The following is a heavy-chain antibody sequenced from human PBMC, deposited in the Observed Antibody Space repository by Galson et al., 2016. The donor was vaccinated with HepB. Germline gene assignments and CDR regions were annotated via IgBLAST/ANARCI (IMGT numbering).Heavy chain of an antibody. CDR1: GFTFDDHA. D-gene: IGHD2-2*01. CDR3: AKDKSPYASTWIDD. CDR2: ISWNSLII. J-gene: IGHJ4*02. Sequence: SLRLSCAASGFTFDDHAMHWVRQAPGKGLEWVSGISWNSLIIVYADSVKGRFTVSRDNRENSLYPQVNSLRPEDSAFDYCAKDKSPYASTWIDDWGQGTLVTVPP. V-gene: IGHV3-9*01.